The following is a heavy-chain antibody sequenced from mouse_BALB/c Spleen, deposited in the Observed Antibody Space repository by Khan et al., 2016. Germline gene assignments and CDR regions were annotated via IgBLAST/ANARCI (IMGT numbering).Heavy chain of an antibody. CDR3: TSYYGSSDGLDY. CDR1: GYSFTSYW. J-gene: IGHJ4*01. V-gene: IGHV1-5*01. CDR2: LYPGNSDK. D-gene: IGHD1-1*01. Sequence: VQLKQSGTVLARPGTSVKMSCKASGYSFTSYWMHWVKQRPGQGLEWIGALYPGNSDKRYNQKFKVKAKLTAVTSASTAYMELTSLTNEDSAVDYCTSYYGSSDGLDYWGQGTSVTVSS.